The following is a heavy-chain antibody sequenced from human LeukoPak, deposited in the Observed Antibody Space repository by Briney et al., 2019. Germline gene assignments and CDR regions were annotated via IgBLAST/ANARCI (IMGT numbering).Heavy chain of an antibody. D-gene: IGHD6-6*01. CDR3: ARRVSSSGWFDP. CDR2: IDSSDSYT. CDR1: GYSFTSYW. J-gene: IGHJ5*02. Sequence: GESLRISCKGSGYSFTSYWISWVRQMPGKGLEWMGRIDSSDSYTNYSPSFQGHVTISADKSISTAYLQWSSLKASGTAMYYCARRVSSSGWFDPWGQGTLVTVSS. V-gene: IGHV5-10-1*01.